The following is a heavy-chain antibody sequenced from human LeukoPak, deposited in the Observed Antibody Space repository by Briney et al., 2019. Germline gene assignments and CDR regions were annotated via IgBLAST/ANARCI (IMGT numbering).Heavy chain of an antibody. CDR1: GFTFSSYA. Sequence: GGSLRLSCAASGFTFSSYAMHWVRQAPGKGLEWVAVISYDGSNKYYADSVKGRFTISRDNSKNTLYLQMNSLRAEDTAVYYCVGIAAARAWSRAPIWGQGTMVTVSS. J-gene: IGHJ3*02. V-gene: IGHV3-30-3*01. D-gene: IGHD6-13*01. CDR3: VGIAAARAWSRAPI. CDR2: ISYDGSNK.